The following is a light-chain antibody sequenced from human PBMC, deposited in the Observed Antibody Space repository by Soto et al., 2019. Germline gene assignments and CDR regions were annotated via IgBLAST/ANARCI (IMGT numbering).Light chain of an antibody. CDR1: QSISSY. Sequence: DIQMTQSPSSLSASVGDRVTITCRASQSISSYLNWYQQKPGKAPKLLIYAASSLQSGVPSRFSGSGSGTDFTLTISSLQPEDFATYYCQQSHSTLTFGGGTKVDIK. CDR3: QQSHSTLT. V-gene: IGKV1-39*01. CDR2: AAS. J-gene: IGKJ4*01.